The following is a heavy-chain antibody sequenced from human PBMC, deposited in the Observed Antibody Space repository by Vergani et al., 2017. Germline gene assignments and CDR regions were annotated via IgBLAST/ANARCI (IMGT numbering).Heavy chain of an antibody. CDR2: VYTSGMT. J-gene: IGHJ6*02. CDR1: GGPINTGAYY. Sequence: QVQLQESGPRLVRPSQNLSLTCTVSGGPINTGAYYWSWIRQPAGEGLEWIGRVYTSGMTNYNPSLKSRVTILVDRSKSQLSLKLTSVTAGDTAVYFCARELSYYYGSGSDDYNPYYYEGMDVWGPGTTVTVSS. V-gene: IGHV4-61*02. CDR3: ARELSYYYGSGSDDYNPYYYEGMDV. D-gene: IGHD3-10*01.